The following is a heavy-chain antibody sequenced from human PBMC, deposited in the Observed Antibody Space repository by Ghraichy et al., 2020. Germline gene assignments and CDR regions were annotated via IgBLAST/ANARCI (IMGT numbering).Heavy chain of an antibody. CDR1: GGSISSGGYS. CDR3: ARVYSYSYGFGVFDY. Sequence: SETLSLTCAVSGGSISSGGYSWSWIRQPPGKGLEWIGYIYHSWSTYYNPSLKSRVTISVDRSKNQFSLKLSSVTAADTAVYYCARVYSYSYGFGVFDYWGQGTLVTVSS. J-gene: IGHJ4*02. D-gene: IGHD5-18*01. V-gene: IGHV4-30-2*01. CDR2: IYHSWST.